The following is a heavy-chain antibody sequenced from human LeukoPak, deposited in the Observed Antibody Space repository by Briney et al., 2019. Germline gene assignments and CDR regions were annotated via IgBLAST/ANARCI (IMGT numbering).Heavy chain of an antibody. CDR1: GFTFSSYW. CDR2: INSDGSST. Sequence: GGSLRLSCAASGFTFSSYWMHWVRQAPGKGLVWVSRINSDGSSTSYADSVKGRFTISRDNSKNTLYLQMNSLRAEDTAVYYCARDPHCSGGSCYSVGWFDPWGQGTLVTVSS. V-gene: IGHV3-74*01. CDR3: ARDPHCSGGSCYSVGWFDP. J-gene: IGHJ5*02. D-gene: IGHD2-15*01.